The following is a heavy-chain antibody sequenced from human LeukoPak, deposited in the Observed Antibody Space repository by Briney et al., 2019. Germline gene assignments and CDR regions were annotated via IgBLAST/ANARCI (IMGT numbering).Heavy chain of an antibody. V-gene: IGHV4-59*08. CDR3: ARHATWFGELLPYDY. D-gene: IGHD3-10*01. CDR1: GGSISSYY. Sequence: SETLSLTCTVSGGSISSYYWSWIRQPPGKGLEWIGYIYYSWSTNYNPSLKSRVTISVDTSKNQFSLKLSSVTAADTAVYYCARHATWFGELLPYDYWGQGTLVTVSS. CDR2: IYYSWST. J-gene: IGHJ4*02.